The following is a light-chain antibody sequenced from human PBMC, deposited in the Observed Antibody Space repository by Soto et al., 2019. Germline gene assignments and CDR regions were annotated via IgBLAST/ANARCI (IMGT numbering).Light chain of an antibody. CDR2: AAS. CDR3: QQSYSTPHT. Sequence: DIQITQSPSTLPASVGDRVTITCRASQSISSYLNWYQQKPGKAPKLLIYAASSLQSGVPSRFSGSGSGTDFTLTISSLQPEDFATYYCQQSYSTPHTFGQGTRLEIK. CDR1: QSISSY. V-gene: IGKV1-39*01. J-gene: IGKJ5*01.